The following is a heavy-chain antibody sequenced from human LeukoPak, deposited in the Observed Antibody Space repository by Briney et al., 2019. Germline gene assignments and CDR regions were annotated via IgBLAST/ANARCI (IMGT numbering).Heavy chain of an antibody. CDR2: IYHSGST. CDR1: GYSLSSGYY. J-gene: IGHJ4*02. CDR3: ARNGRWLQTTSHYFDY. V-gene: IGHV4-38-2*02. D-gene: IGHD5-24*01. Sequence: PSETLSLTCTGSGYSLSSGYYWGWIRPPPGKGLEGIGSIYHSGSTYYNPSLKSRLTISVDTSKNQFSLKLSSVTAADTAVYYCARNGRWLQTTSHYFDYWGQGTLVTVSS.